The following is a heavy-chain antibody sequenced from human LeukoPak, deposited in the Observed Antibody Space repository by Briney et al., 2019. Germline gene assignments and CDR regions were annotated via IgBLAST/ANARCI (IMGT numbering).Heavy chain of an antibody. V-gene: IGHV3-20*04. CDR3: ERHSGSYPFDY. Sequence: GGSLRLSCAVSGFTFGNYGRTWIRQVPGKGLEWISGINWNGGSTGYADSVKGRFTMYRDNAKNSLYLQMNSLRAEDTALYYCERHSGSYPFDYWGQGTLVTVSS. CDR2: INWNGGST. CDR1: GFTFGNYG. J-gene: IGHJ4*02. D-gene: IGHD1-26*01.